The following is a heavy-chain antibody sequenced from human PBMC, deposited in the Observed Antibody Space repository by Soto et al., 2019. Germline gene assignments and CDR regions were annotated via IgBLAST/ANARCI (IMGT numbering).Heavy chain of an antibody. D-gene: IGHD7-27*01. CDR3: ARGRYCLTGRCFPNWFDS. V-gene: IGHV4-30-4*01. CDR2: IYKSATT. Sequence: SETLSLTYSVSGDSISNLDYFWAWIRQPPGQALEYIGYIYKSATTYYNPSFESRVAISVDTSKSQFSLNVTSVTAADTAVYFCARGRYCLTGRCFPNWFDSWGQGALVTVSS. J-gene: IGHJ5*01. CDR1: GDSISNLDYF.